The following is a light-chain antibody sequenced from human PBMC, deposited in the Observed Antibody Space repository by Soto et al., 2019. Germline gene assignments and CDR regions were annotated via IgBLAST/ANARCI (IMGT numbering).Light chain of an antibody. J-gene: IGKJ5*01. CDR2: DAS. CDR1: QSVSSY. V-gene: IGKV3-11*01. Sequence: EIVLTQSQATLPLSPLERAKLYCSSSQSVSSYLAWYQQKPGQAPRLLIYDASNRATGIPARFSGSGSGTDFTLTISSLEPEDFAVYYCQQRSNWPPITFGQGTRLEIK. CDR3: QQRSNWPPIT.